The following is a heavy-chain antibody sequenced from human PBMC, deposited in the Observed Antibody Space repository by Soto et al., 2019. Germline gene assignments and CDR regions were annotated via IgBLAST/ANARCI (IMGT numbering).Heavy chain of an antibody. CDR2: INHSGST. V-gene: IGHV4-34*01. J-gene: IGHJ6*02. CDR1: GGSFSGYY. CDR3: ARSLAYSSSWYEKTYYYYYGMDV. Sequence: SETLSLTCAVYGGSFSGYYWSWIRQPPGKGLEWFGEINHSGSTNYNPSLKSRVTISVDTSKNQFSLKLSSVTAADTAVYYCARSLAYSSSWYEKTYYYYYGMDVWGQGTTVPVS. D-gene: IGHD6-13*01.